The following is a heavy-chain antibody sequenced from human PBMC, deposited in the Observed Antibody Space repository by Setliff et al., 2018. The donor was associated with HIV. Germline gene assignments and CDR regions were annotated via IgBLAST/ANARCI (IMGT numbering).Heavy chain of an antibody. V-gene: IGHV1-46*01. CDR1: GGTFTNYY. CDR2: IYPGGARR. CDR3: ARSAHDSETGY. D-gene: IGHD5-12*01. J-gene: IGHJ4*02. Sequence: AASVKVSCKASGGTFTNYYMHWVRQAPGQGLEWMGIIYPGGARRSYAQKFQGRVTMTWDTSTSTVYMELSSLRSEDTAFYYCARSAHDSETGYWGQGTLVTVSS.